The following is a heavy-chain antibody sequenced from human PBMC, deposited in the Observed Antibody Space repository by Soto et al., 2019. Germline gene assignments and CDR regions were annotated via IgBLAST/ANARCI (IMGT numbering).Heavy chain of an antibody. Sequence: QPVGSLRLSCVGSGFTFKNYGMHWVRQAPGKGLEWLAVVSYDGTKTMYTDSVKGRISISRDNARNTLFLQMDSLTAEDTALYYCARELRSYSGAYSDHWGQGTPVTVSS. CDR1: GFTFKNYG. J-gene: IGHJ4*02. V-gene: IGHV3-33*05. CDR3: ARELRSYSGAYSDH. CDR2: VSYDGTKT. D-gene: IGHD1-26*01.